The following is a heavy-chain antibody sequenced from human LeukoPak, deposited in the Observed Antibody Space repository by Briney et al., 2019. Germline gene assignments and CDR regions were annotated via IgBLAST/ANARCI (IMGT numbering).Heavy chain of an antibody. V-gene: IGHV4-31*03. CDR2: IYYSGST. Sequence: SQTLSPTCTVSGGSISSGGYYWSWIRQHPGKGLEWIGYIYYSGSTYYNPSLKSRVTISVDTSKNQFSLKLSSVTAADTAVYYCAVYDSSGFDYWGQGTLVTVSS. D-gene: IGHD3-22*01. CDR3: AVYDSSGFDY. J-gene: IGHJ4*02. CDR1: GGSISSGGYY.